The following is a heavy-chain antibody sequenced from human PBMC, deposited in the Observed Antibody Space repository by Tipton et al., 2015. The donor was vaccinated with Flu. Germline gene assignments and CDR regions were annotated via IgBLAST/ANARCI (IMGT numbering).Heavy chain of an antibody. CDR3: ASRDYSDYVSDPKSWFDP. CDR1: GDSISSDYY. Sequence: TLSLTCTISGDSISSDYYWGWIRQHPGKGLEWMGDIFHTGSTYHNPSLQSRVTISINTSTNQFSLKMKSVTTSDMAVYYCASRDYSDYVSDPKSWFDPWGQGTLVAVSS. V-gene: IGHV4-38-2*02. J-gene: IGHJ5*02. D-gene: IGHD4-11*01. CDR2: IFHTGST.